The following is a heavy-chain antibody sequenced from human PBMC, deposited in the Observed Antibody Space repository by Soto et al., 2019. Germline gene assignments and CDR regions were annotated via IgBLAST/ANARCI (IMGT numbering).Heavy chain of an antibody. D-gene: IGHD3-10*01. Sequence: QVQLVQSGAEVKKPGASVKVSCKTSGYTFTTYGISWVRQAPGQGLEWMGWISPYNGNTKYAQKIQGRVTMTAYTSTSTAYMDLRSLTSDDTAVYYCTRGWFGEFLYYFDYWGQGTLVTVSS. V-gene: IGHV1-18*01. CDR2: ISPYNGNT. CDR1: GYTFTTYG. J-gene: IGHJ4*02. CDR3: TRGWFGEFLYYFDY.